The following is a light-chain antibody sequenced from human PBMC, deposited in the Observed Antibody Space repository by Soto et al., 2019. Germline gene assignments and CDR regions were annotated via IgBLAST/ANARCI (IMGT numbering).Light chain of an antibody. CDR2: DNN. CDR1: SSDVGIYNY. J-gene: IGLJ2*01. CDR3: GTWDSSLSVGV. Sequence: QSALTQPASVSGSPGQSITISCTGTSSDVGIYNYVSWYQHHPGKAPKLMIYDNNKRPSGIPDRFSGSKSGTSATLGITGLQTGDEADYYCGTWDSSLSVGVFGGGTKVTVL. V-gene: IGLV1-51*01.